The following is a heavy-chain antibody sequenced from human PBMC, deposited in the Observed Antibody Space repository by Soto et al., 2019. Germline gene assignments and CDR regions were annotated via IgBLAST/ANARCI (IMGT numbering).Heavy chain of an antibody. CDR1: GFTFSSYA. V-gene: IGHV3-23*01. J-gene: IGHJ6*02. CDR3: AKTGYSSSWYDFGYYYGMDV. Sequence: GSLRLSCAASGFTFSSYAMSWVRQAPGKGLEWVSAISGSGGSTYYADSVKGRFTIPRDNSKNTLYLQMNSLRAEDTAVYYCAKTGYSSSWYDFGYYYGMDVWGQGTTVTVSS. CDR2: ISGSGGST. D-gene: IGHD6-13*01.